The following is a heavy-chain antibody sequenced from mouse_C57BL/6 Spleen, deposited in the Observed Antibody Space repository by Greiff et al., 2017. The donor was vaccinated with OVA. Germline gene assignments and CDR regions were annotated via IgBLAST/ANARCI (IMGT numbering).Heavy chain of an antibody. V-gene: IGHV1-64*01. Sequence: QVQLKQPGAELVKPGASVKLSCKASGYTFTSYWMHWVKQRPGQGLEWIGMIHPNSGSTNYNETFKSKATLTVDKSSSTAYLQLSSLTSEDSAVYYSARPSIYGYGSSYDYWGQGTTLTVSS. CDR1: GYTFTSYW. CDR3: ARPSIYGYGSSYDY. J-gene: IGHJ2*01. D-gene: IGHD1-1*01. CDR2: IHPNSGST.